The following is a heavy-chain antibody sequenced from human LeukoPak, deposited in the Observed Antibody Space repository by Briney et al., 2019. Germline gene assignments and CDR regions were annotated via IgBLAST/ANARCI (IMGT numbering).Heavy chain of an antibody. D-gene: IGHD3-22*01. V-gene: IGHV3-23*01. CDR3: ARDIRVVGVIKYYYYGMDV. CDR1: GFTFSSYA. J-gene: IGHJ6*02. CDR2: ISGSGGST. Sequence: SGGSLRLSCAASGFTFSSYAMSWVRQAPGKGLEWVSAISGSGGSTYYADSVKGRFTISRDNSKNTLYLQMNSLRAEDTAVYYCARDIRVVGVIKYYYYGMDVWGQGTTVTVSS.